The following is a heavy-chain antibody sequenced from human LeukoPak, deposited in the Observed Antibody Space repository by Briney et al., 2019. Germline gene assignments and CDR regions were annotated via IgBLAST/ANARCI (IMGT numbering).Heavy chain of an antibody. V-gene: IGHV7-4-1*02. CDR1: GYTFTSYA. CDR3: ARPVVADLNYYYYYMDV. J-gene: IGHJ6*03. Sequence: GASVKVSCKASGYTFTSYAMNWVRQAPGQGLEWMGWINTNTGNPTYAQGFTGRFVFSLDTSVSTAYLQISSLKAEDTAVYYCARPVVADLNYYYYYMDVWGKGTTVTVSS. D-gene: IGHD2-15*01. CDR2: INTNTGNP.